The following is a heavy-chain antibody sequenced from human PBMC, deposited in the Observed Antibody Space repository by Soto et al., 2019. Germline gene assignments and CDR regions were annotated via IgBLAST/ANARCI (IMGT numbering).Heavy chain of an antibody. Sequence: GGSLRLSXAASGVSFNRYDMHCVRQAPGKGPERVAIMSYDGSATYYLDSLRCRFTIFRDDSTDTQYLHMHRLRSADTAIHYPAGISSYSSDGNCHAWGQGTQVTVSS. CDR1: GVSFNRYD. D-gene: IGHD2-15*01. CDR2: MSYDGSAT. CDR3: AGISSYSSDGNCHA. V-gene: IGHV3-30*03. J-gene: IGHJ5*02.